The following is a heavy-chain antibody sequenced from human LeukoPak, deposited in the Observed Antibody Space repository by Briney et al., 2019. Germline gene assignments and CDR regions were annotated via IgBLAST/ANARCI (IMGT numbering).Heavy chain of an antibody. Sequence: ASVKVSCKVSGYTLTELSMHWVRQAPGKGLEWMGGFDPEDGETIYAQKFQGRVTMTRDTSTSTVYMELSSLRSEDTAVYYCASDRGYDPLFFDYWGQGTLVTVPS. CDR2: FDPEDGET. J-gene: IGHJ4*02. CDR3: ASDRGYDPLFFDY. CDR1: GYTLTELS. V-gene: IGHV1-24*01. D-gene: IGHD5-12*01.